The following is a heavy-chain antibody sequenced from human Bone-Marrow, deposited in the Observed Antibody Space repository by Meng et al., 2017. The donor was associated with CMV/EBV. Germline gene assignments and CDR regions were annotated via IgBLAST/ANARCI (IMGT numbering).Heavy chain of an antibody. CDR3: ARQDGPFDP. Sequence: KVSCKVSGHTSTNYWIGWVRQMPVKGLEWMGIIYPRDSDTIYSPSFQGQVTISADKSISTAYLQWSSLKASDTAMYYCARQDGPFDPWGQGTLVTVSS. J-gene: IGHJ5*02. CDR2: IYPRDSDT. CDR1: GHTSTNYW. D-gene: IGHD4-17*01. V-gene: IGHV5-51*01.